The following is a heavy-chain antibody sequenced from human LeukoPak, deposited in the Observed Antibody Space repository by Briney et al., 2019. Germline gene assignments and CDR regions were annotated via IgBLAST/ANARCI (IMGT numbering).Heavy chain of an antibody. D-gene: IGHD1-26*01. CDR2: IYYSGST. CDR3: ARDVGSLSGSEVAFDI. Sequence: SETLSLTCTVSGGSISSYYWSWIRQPPGKGLGWIGYIYYSGSTNYNPSLKSRVTISVDTSKNQFSLKLSSVTAADTAEYYCARDVGSLSGSEVAFDIWGQGTMVTVSS. V-gene: IGHV4-59*01. J-gene: IGHJ3*02. CDR1: GGSISSYY.